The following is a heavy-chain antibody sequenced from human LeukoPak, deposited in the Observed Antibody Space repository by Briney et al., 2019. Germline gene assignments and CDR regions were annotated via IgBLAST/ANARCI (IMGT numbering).Heavy chain of an antibody. J-gene: IGHJ6*02. CDR1: GFTFSSRW. D-gene: IGHD2-2*01. CDR2: ISSSSSTI. CDR3: AREKCSSTSCLPMYYYYGMDV. Sequence: GGSLRLSCSASGFTFSSRWMSWVRQAPGKGLEWVSYISSSSSTIYYADSVKGRFTISRDNAKNSLYLQMNSLRAEDTAVYYCAREKCSSTSCLPMYYYYGMDVWGQGTTVTVSS. V-gene: IGHV3-48*04.